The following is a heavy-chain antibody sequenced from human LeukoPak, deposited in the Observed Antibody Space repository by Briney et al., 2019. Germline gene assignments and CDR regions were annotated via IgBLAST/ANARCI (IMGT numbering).Heavy chain of an antibody. D-gene: IGHD3-22*01. CDR2: IYYSGST. J-gene: IGHJ4*02. CDR3: VRVSGDPDSSGFDY. CDR1: GGSISSGDYY. Sequence: SETLSLTCTVSGGSISSGDYYWSWIRQPPGKGLEWIGYIYYSGSTYYNPSLKSRVTISVDTSKNQFSLKLSSVTAADTVVYYCVRVSGDPDSSGFDYWGQGTLVTVSS. V-gene: IGHV4-30-4*08.